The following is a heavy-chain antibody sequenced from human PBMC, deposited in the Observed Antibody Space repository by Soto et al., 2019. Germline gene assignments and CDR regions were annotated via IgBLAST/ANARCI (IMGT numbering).Heavy chain of an antibody. Sequence: PGGSLRLACAASGFTFSNYCMHWVRQPPGKGLEWVALILYDGSNKYYADSVKGRFTISRDNSKNTLYLQVSSLRAEDTAVYYCAKSRDAYNFYFYYGMDVWGQGTTVTVSS. D-gene: IGHD2-2*01. CDR3: AKSRDAYNFYFYYGMDV. J-gene: IGHJ6*02. CDR2: ILYDGSNK. V-gene: IGHV3-30*18. CDR1: GFTFSNYC.